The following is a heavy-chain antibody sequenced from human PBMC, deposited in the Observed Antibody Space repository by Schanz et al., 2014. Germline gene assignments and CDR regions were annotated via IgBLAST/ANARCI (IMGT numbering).Heavy chain of an antibody. D-gene: IGHD2-2*02. J-gene: IGHJ6*03. V-gene: IGHV1-69*02. CDR3: AGTYCSSTSCYTGYYYMDV. CDR2: IIPILGIA. Sequence: QVQLVQSEAEVKKPGSSVKVSCKASGGTFSSYTISWVRQAPGQGLEWMGRIIPILGIANYAQNFQGRVTITADKSTSTAYMELTSLRSEDTALYYCAGTYCSSTSCYTGYYYMDVWGKGTTVTVAS. CDR1: GGTFSSYT.